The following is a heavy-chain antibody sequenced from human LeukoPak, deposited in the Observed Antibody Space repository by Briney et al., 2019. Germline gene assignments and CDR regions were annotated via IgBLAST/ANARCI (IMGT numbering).Heavy chain of an antibody. Sequence: ASVKVSCKASGYTFTSYHINSVRQATGQGLEWMGWMNPNSGNTGYAQKFQGRVTMTRNTSISTAYMELSSLRSEDTAVYYCARGSVVTPDDAFDIWGQGTMVTVSS. J-gene: IGHJ3*02. CDR2: MNPNSGNT. CDR1: GYTFTSYH. CDR3: ARGSVVTPDDAFDI. V-gene: IGHV1-8*01. D-gene: IGHD4-23*01.